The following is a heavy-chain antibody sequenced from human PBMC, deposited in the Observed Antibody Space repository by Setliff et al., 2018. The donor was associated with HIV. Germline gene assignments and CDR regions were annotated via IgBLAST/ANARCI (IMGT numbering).Heavy chain of an antibody. CDR1: GFIFRTNA. CDR3: VKDNWGYDAYYFYYMDV. CDR2: ISDNSGAT. Sequence: PGGSLRLSCVASGFIFRTNAMSWVRQAPGKGLEWVSAISDNSGATYYSDSVKGRFTLSRDNPKNTLYLQMSSLRAEDTAIYYCVKDNWGYDAYYFYYMDVWGKGTTVTVSS. D-gene: IGHD7-27*01. V-gene: IGHV3-23*01. J-gene: IGHJ6*03.